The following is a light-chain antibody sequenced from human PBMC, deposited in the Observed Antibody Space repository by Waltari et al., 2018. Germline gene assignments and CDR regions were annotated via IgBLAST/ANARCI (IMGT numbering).Light chain of an antibody. CDR2: GAS. Sequence: EIVMTQSPATLSVSPGERATLSCRASQTLTSNLAWYQQKPGQAPRLLIYGASIRATGIPARFCGSWSGTQFTLTISNLQSEDFVVYYCQQYNNRPYTFGQGTKLEIK. V-gene: IGKV3-15*01. CDR1: QTLTSN. J-gene: IGKJ2*01. CDR3: QQYNNRPYT.